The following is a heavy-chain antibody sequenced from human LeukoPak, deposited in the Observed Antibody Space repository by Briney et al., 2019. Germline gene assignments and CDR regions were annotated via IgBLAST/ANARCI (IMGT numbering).Heavy chain of an antibody. V-gene: IGHV1-46*01. CDR2: INPSGGST. D-gene: IGHD4-23*01. CDR1: GYTFTSYY. CDR3: PRDWTRGPGGNKTPAAFDI. J-gene: IGHJ3*02. Sequence: ASVKVSCKPSGYTFTSYYMHWVRQAPGQGLERMGIINPSGGSTSNAQKFQGRVTMTRDMSTSTVYMELSSVSSEDTAVYYCPRDWTRGPGGNKTPAAFDIWGQGRMVTVSS.